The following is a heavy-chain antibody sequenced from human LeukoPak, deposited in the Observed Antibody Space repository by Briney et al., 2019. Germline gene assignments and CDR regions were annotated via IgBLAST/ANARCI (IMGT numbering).Heavy chain of an antibody. CDR1: AYSFTGYF. V-gene: IGHV1-2*02. J-gene: IGHJ4*02. D-gene: IGHD3-10*01. CDR3: ARDFSWGVDS. CDR2: INANSGDT. Sequence: ASVKVSCKTSAYSFTGYFFHWIRQAPGQGLEWMGWINANSGDTNYAQQFQGRLTMTRDRSISTVYVELSRLRTDDTAVYYCARDFSWGVDSWGQGTLVTVSS.